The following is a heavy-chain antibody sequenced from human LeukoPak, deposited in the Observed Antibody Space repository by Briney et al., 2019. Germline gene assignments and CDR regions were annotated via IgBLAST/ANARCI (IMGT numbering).Heavy chain of an antibody. CDR3: ARDDILTGYYGNFDF. CDR1: GGAIGSYY. D-gene: IGHD3-9*01. V-gene: IGHV4-59*01. Sequence: SETLSLTCTVSGGAIGSYYWTWIRQPPGKGLEWIAYIHYSGSTSANSSLKSRVTVSVDTSNNQFSLKLTSVTAADTAVYYCARDDILTGYYGNFDFWAREPWSPSPQ. J-gene: IGHJ4*02. CDR2: IHYSGST.